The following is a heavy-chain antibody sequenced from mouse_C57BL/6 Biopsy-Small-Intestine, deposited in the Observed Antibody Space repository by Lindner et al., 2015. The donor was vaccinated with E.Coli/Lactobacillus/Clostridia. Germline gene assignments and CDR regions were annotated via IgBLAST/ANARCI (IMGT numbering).Heavy chain of an antibody. J-gene: IGHJ4*01. CDR1: GYAFTNYL. Sequence: VQLQESGAELVRPGTSVKVSCKASGYAFTNYLIEWVKQRPGQGLEWIGVINPGSGGTNYNEKFKGKATLTADKSSSTAYMQLSSLTSEDSAVYFCARRPYLPRGAMDYWGQGTSVTVSS. V-gene: IGHV1-54*01. D-gene: IGHD2-1*01. CDR2: INPGSGGT. CDR3: ARRPYLPRGAMDY.